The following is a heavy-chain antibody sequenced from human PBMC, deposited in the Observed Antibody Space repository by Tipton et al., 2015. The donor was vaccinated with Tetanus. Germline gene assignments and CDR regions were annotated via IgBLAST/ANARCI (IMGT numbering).Heavy chain of an antibody. CDR3: ATRARGPAAC. D-gene: IGHD6-25*01. CDR2: IYHSGAT. Sequence: TLSLTCTVSGDSITSDNWWSWVRQSPGRGLEWIGEIYHSGATNYNSAPKGRVAISISKSMNQLYLQLNSVTAADTAFYYCATRARGPAACWGQGILVTVSS. J-gene: IGHJ4*02. V-gene: IGHV4-4*02. CDR1: GDSITSDNW.